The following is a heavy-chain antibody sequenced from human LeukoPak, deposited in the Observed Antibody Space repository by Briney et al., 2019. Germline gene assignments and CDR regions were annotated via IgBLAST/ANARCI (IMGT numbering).Heavy chain of an antibody. Sequence: SETLSLTCTVSGGSISSYYWSWIRQPPGKGLEWIGYIYYSGSTNYNPSLKSRVTISVDTSKSQFSLKLSSVTAADTAVYYCANRGSYGAFDIWGQGTMVTVSS. V-gene: IGHV4-59*01. CDR3: ANRGSYGAFDI. D-gene: IGHD1-26*01. CDR2: IYYSGST. J-gene: IGHJ3*02. CDR1: GGSISSYY.